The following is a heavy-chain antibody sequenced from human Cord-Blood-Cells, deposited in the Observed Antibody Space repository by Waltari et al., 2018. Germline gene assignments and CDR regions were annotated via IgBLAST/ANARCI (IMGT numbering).Heavy chain of an antibody. Sequence: QVQLQESGPGLVKPSGTLSLTCAVSGGSISSSNWWSWVRQPPGTGMEWTWEIYSSGSTNYNPSLKSRVTISVDKSKNQFSLKLSSVTAADTAVYYCAMETAAAGTSSGWYAFDIWGQGTMVTVSS. CDR1: GGSISSSNW. CDR2: IYSSGST. CDR3: AMETAAAGTSSGWYAFDI. J-gene: IGHJ3*02. V-gene: IGHV4-4*02. D-gene: IGHD6-13*01.